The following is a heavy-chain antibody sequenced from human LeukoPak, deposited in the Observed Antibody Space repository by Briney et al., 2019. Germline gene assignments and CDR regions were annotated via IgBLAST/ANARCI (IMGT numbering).Heavy chain of an antibody. V-gene: IGHV1-69-2*01. CDR3: ATVARSSITLFGVALLH. CDR2: VDPEDGET. J-gene: IGHJ4*02. Sequence: GASVKISCKVSGYTFTDYYMHWVQQAPGKGLEWMGLVDPEDGETIYAEKFQGRVTITADTSTDTAYMELSSLRSEDTAVYYCATVARSSITLFGVALLHWGQGTLVTVSS. D-gene: IGHD3-3*01. CDR1: GYTFTDYY.